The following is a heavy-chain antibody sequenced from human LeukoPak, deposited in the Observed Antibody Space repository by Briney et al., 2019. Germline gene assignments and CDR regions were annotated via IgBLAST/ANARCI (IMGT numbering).Heavy chain of an antibody. V-gene: IGHV1-69*06. CDR1: GGTFSSYA. D-gene: IGHD3-22*01. Sequence: SVKVSCKASGGTFSSYAISWVRQAPGQGLEWMGGIIPIFGTANYAQKFQGRVTITADKSTSTAYMELSSLRSEDTAVYYCAISVYPSSGYYPGDYWGQGTLVTVSS. J-gene: IGHJ4*02. CDR3: AISVYPSSGYYPGDY. CDR2: IIPIFGTA.